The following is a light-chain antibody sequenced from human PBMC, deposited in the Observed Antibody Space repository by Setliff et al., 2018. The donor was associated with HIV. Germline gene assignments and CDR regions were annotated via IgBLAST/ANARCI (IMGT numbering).Light chain of an antibody. Sequence: QSALAQPASVSGSPGQSITISCTGTSRDVGGYNYVSWYQQHPGKAPKLMIYEVRNRPSGVSNRFSGPKSGNTASLTISGLQAEDEADYYCSSYAITNTLPFGTGTKGTVL. J-gene: IGLJ1*01. CDR2: EVR. V-gene: IGLV2-14*01. CDR3: SSYAITNTLP. CDR1: SRDVGGYNY.